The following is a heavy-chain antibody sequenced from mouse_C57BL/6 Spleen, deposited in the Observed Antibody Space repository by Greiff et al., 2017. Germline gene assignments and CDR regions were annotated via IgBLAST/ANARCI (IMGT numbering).Heavy chain of an antibody. D-gene: IGHD3-1*01. CDR3: AREEKTALFAY. V-gene: IGHV1-76*01. CDR1: GYTFTDYY. J-gene: IGHJ3*01. CDR2: IYPGSGTT. Sequence: QVHVKQSGAALVRPGASVKLSCKASGYTFTDYYINWVKPRPGQGLAWIARIYPGSGTTYYNEKFQGKATLNAEKSSSTAYSQLSSLTSEYSAVYFCAREEKTALFAYWGQGTLVTVAA.